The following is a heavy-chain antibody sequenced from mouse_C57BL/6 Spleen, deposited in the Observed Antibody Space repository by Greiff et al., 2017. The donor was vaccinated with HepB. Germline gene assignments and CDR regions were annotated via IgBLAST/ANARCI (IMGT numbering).Heavy chain of an antibody. CDR2: IDPETGGT. V-gene: IGHV1-15*01. CDR1: GYTFTDYE. CDR3: TRDYDYGGGAYFDY. J-gene: IGHJ2*01. Sequence: VQLQQSGAELVRPGASVTLSCKASGYTFTDYEMHWVKQTPVHGLEWIGAIDPETGGTAYNQKFKGKAILTADKSSSTAYMELRSLTSEDSAVYYCTRDYDYGGGAYFDYWGQGTTLTVSS. D-gene: IGHD2-4*01.